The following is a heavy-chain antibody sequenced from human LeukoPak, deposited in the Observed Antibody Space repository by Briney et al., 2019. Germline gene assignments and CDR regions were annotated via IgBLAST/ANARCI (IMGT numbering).Heavy chain of an antibody. V-gene: IGHV3-21*01. D-gene: IGHD6-19*01. J-gene: IGHJ3*02. CDR1: GFTFSGYS. Sequence: GGSLRLSCAASGFTFSGYSMNWVRQAPGKGLEWVSSISRSATYLYYADSLQGRFTVSSDDAKSSLYLQMNSLSAEDTAVYYCARHVYSSGWGAFDIWGQGTMVTVSS. CDR3: ARHVYSSGWGAFDI. CDR2: ISRSATYL.